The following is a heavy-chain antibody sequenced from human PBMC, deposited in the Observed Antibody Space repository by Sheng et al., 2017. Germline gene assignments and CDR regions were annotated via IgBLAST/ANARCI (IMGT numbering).Heavy chain of an antibody. CDR2: INSMFGTP. J-gene: IGHJ6*03. V-gene: IGHV1-69*13. CDR3: AGFFGVVIPHYMDV. Sequence: QVQLVQSGAEVKKPGSSVKVSCAPSGGTFTNYGVSWVRQAPGQGLEWMAGINSMFGTPRYAQKFQGRVIVTADESTSTTYMELSSLTSDDTAVYYCAGFFGVVIPHYMDVWGQGTTVTVSS. D-gene: IGHD3-3*01. CDR1: GGTFTNYG.